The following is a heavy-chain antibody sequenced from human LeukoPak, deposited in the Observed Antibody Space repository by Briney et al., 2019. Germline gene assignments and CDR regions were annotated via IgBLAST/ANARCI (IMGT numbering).Heavy chain of an antibody. CDR2: IIPIFGTA. CDR1: GGTFSIYA. CDR3: ARDLRGYYRYFDY. D-gene: IGHD3-3*01. Sequence: ASVKVSCKASGGTFSIYAISWVRQAPGQGLEWMGAIIPIFGTANYAQKFQGRVTITADESTSTAYMELSSLRSEDTAVYYCARDLRGYYRYFDYWGQGTLVTVSS. J-gene: IGHJ4*02. V-gene: IGHV1-69*13.